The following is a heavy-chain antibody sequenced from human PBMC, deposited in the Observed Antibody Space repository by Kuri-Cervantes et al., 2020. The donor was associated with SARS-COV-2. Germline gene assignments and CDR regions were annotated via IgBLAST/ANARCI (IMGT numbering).Heavy chain of an antibody. J-gene: IGHJ4*02. Sequence: SQTLSLTCAVPGLSISSGYYWGWIRQPPGGGLELIASIYHGGRTYYNPSLIRRLAISVDTSKNQFSLNLRSVTAADTAVYYCARHPPGYYDSSGYYDYWGQGTLVTVSS. CDR2: IYHGGRT. V-gene: IGHV4-38-2*01. CDR3: ARHPPGYYDSSGYYDY. CDR1: GLSISSGYY. D-gene: IGHD3-22*01.